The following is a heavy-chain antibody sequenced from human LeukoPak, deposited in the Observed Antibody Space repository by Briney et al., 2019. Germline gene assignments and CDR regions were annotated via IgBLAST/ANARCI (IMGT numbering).Heavy chain of an antibody. CDR2: IYYSGST. CDR1: GGSFSGYF. V-gene: IGHV4-34*01. Sequence: SETLSLTCAVYGGSFSGYFWSWIRQPPGKGLEWIGNIYYSGSTYYNPSLKSRLTISVDTSKNQFSLKLSSVTAADTAVYYCARLISARIDYWGQGTLVPVSS. CDR3: ARLISARIDY. J-gene: IGHJ4*02. D-gene: IGHD2-8*01.